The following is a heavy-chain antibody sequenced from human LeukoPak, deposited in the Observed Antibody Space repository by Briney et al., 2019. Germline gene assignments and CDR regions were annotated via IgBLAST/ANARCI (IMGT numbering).Heavy chain of an antibody. Sequence: NTSGTLSLTCAVSGGSIITTNWWSWVRQPPGKGLEWIGEVHLNGATHYNPSLGSRVSMSIDKSKNHMSLKLTSVTAADTAIYCCTRESGAFSPFGFWGQGTLVTVSS. D-gene: IGHD1-26*01. CDR3: TRESGAFSPFGF. CDR2: VHLNGAT. J-gene: IGHJ4*02. CDR1: GGSIITTNW. V-gene: IGHV4-4*01.